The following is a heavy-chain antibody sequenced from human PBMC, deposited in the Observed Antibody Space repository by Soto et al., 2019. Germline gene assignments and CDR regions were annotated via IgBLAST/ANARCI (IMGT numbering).Heavy chain of an antibody. V-gene: IGHV1-18*04. CDR3: ARDLSYYLDSSDRPGAFDI. CDR1: GYTFTNYG. J-gene: IGHJ3*02. CDR2: ISAYNGDT. Sequence: QVQLVQSGAEVKKPGASVKVSCKASGYTFTNYGISWVRQAPGQGLEWMGWISAYNGDTNYAQKLQGRVTMTTDTSTSTAYTELRSLRSDATAVYYCARDLSYYLDSSDRPGAFDIWGRGTMVTVSS. D-gene: IGHD3-22*01.